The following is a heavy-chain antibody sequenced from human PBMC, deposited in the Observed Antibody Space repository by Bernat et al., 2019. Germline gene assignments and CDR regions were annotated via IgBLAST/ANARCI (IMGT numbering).Heavy chain of an antibody. D-gene: IGHD6-19*01. V-gene: IGHV1-18*04. J-gene: IGHJ6*02. CDR3: AREVRPTLGAGKWIYGMDV. Sequence: QVQLVQSGAEVKKPGASVKVSCKASGYTFTGYYMHWVRQAPGQGLEWMGWISAYNGNTNYAQKLQGRVNMTTDTSTSTAYMEMRSLRSDDTAVYYCAREVRPTLGAGKWIYGMDVWGQGTTVTVSS. CDR2: ISAYNGNT. CDR1: GYTFTGYY.